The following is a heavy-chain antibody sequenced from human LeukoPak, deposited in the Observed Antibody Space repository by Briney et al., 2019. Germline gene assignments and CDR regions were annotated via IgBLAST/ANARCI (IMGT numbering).Heavy chain of an antibody. Sequence: GGSLRLSCAASGFTFSNAWMSWVRQAPGKGLEWVGRIKSKTDGGTTDYAAPVKGRFTISRDDSKNTLYLQMNSRKTEDTAVYYCTTVPLYCGGDCYLDYWGQGTLVTVSS. CDR2: IKSKTDGGTT. J-gene: IGHJ4*02. V-gene: IGHV3-15*01. CDR3: TTVPLYCGGDCYLDY. CDR1: GFTFSNAW. D-gene: IGHD2-21*02.